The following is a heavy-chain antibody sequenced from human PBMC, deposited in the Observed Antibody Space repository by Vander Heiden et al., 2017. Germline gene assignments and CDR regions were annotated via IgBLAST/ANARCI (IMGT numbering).Heavy chain of an antibody. J-gene: IGHJ4*02. V-gene: IGHV1-24*01. CDR2: FDPEDGET. D-gene: IGHD3-10*01. Sequence: QVQLVQSGAEVKKPGASVKVPCKVSGHTLTELSMHWVRQAPGKGLEWMGGFDPEDGETIYAQKFQGRVTMTEDTSTETAYMELRSMRSEDTAVCYCANCGEVDHTFDYWGQGTLVTVYS. CDR3: ANCGEVDHTFDY. CDR1: GHTLTELS.